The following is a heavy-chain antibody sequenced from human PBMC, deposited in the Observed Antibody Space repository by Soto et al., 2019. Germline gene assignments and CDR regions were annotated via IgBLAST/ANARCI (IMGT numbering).Heavy chain of an antibody. CDR2: TYYRSKWYY. D-gene: IGHD6-19*01. Sequence: QVQLQQSGPGLVKPSQTLSLMCDISGDSVCSVTATWSWIRQSPSRGLEWLGRTYYRSKWYYDYEVSVKSRIVITPDPSKNQLTLDLNSVTPEDTAVYFCARDGSGFHWYFDVWGRGTLVTVSS. CDR1: GDSVCSVTAT. V-gene: IGHV6-1*01. CDR3: ARDGSGFHWYFDV. J-gene: IGHJ2*01.